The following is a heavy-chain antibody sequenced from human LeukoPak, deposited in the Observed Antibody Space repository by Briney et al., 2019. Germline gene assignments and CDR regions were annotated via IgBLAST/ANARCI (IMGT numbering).Heavy chain of an antibody. D-gene: IGHD1-26*01. CDR2: ISFSGRST. CDR3: AKDREKAVGATIFDH. Sequence: GGSLRLSCAASGFTFSDYAMSWVRQAPGKGLEWVLGISFSGRSTNYADSVKGRFIISRDNSNNTLYLQMNSLRAEDTAVYYCAKDREKAVGATIFDHWGQGTLVTVSS. CDR1: GFTFSDYA. J-gene: IGHJ4*02. V-gene: IGHV3-23*01.